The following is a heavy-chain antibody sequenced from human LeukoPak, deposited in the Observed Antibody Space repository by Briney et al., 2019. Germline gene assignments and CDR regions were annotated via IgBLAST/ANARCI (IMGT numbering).Heavy chain of an antibody. Sequence: PSQTLSLTCPVSGDSISSGGNYWSWIRQHPGKGLEWIGYIYYSGSTYYNSSLKSRVTMSVDTSKNQFSQRLSSVTAADTAVYYCARGYCGGDCYVDYWGQGTLVTVSS. J-gene: IGHJ4*02. CDR1: GDSISSGGNY. D-gene: IGHD2-21*02. CDR2: IYYSGST. CDR3: ARGYCGGDCYVDY. V-gene: IGHV4-31*03.